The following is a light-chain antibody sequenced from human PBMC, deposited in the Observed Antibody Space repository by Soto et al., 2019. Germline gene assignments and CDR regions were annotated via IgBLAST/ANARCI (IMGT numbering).Light chain of an antibody. CDR3: QVRTNWSIA. Sequence: EFVLTQYLATLSLSPGERATLSCRASQSVSSYLAWYQQKPGQAPRLLIYDASNRATGIPARFSGTGSGTDFTLTINNLEPEDFAVYYCQVRTNWSIAFGRGTRLEIK. CDR2: DAS. CDR1: QSVSSY. J-gene: IGKJ5*01. V-gene: IGKV3-11*01.